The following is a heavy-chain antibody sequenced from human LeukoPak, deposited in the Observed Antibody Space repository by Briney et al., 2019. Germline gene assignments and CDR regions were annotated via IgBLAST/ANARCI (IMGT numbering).Heavy chain of an antibody. Sequence: PGGSLRLSCAASGFTVSSNQMSWVRQGPGKGLEWVSLINSGGNTNSADSVKGRFTISRDNSKNTLYLQMNSLRAEDTAVYYCAREKGLWFGERMGMDVWGQGTTVTVSS. CDR2: INSGGNT. J-gene: IGHJ6*02. D-gene: IGHD3-10*01. CDR1: GFTVSSNQ. CDR3: AREKGLWFGERMGMDV. V-gene: IGHV3-66*01.